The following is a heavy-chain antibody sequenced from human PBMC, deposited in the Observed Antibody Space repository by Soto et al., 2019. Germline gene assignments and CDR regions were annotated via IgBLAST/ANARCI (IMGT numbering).Heavy chain of an antibody. V-gene: IGHV3-49*04. CDR1: GFAFDDYA. CDR2: IRSKTYGGKT. Sequence: GGSLRLSCTASGFAFDDYALSGVRQAPGKGLEWVGFIRSKTYGGKTESAASVKGRFTISRDDSKSIAYLQMNSLKTEDTGGYHCTREVCYVDTSDSYYPCDFDYWGQGTLVTVSS. J-gene: IGHJ4*02. D-gene: IGHD3-22*01. CDR3: TREVCYVDTSDSYYPCDFDY.